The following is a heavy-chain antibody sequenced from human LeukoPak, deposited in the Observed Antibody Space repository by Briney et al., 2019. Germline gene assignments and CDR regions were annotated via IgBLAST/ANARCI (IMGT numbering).Heavy chain of an antibody. CDR3: VRDAPGIAGAD. D-gene: IGHD6-13*01. Sequence: GGSLRLSCAASGFIFSSYSMNWVRQAPGKGLEWVANIKEDGSEKHYVDSVKDRFTISRDNAKNSLSLQMNSLTAEDTALYYCVRDAPGIAGADWGQGTLVTVSA. CDR1: GFIFSSYS. V-gene: IGHV3-7*01. CDR2: IKEDGSEK. J-gene: IGHJ4*02.